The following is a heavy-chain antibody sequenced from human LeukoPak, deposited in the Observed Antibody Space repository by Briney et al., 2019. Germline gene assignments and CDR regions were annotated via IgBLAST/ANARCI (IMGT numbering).Heavy chain of an antibody. D-gene: IGHD6-19*01. CDR1: GGSISSYY. J-gene: IGHJ4*02. Sequence: PSETLSLTCTVSGGSISSYYWSWIRQPAGKGLEWIGRIYTSGSTNYNPSLKSRVTMSVDTSKNQFSLKLSSVTAADTAVYYCARTEKPVSVAGNYYFDYWGQGTLVTVSS. CDR2: IYTSGST. CDR3: ARTEKPVSVAGNYYFDY. V-gene: IGHV4-4*07.